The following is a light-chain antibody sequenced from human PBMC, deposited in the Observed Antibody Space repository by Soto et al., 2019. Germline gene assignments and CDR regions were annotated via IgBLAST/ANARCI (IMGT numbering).Light chain of an antibody. CDR1: SSNIGTNT. J-gene: IGLJ3*02. Sequence: QSVLTRPPSASGTPGQRVTISCSGSSSNIGTNTANWYQQLPGTAPRLLIYSTNQRPSRVPDRFSGSRSGTSASLAISGLQSDDEANYYCAAWDDTLNGWVFGGGTKLTVL. CDR2: STN. CDR3: AAWDDTLNGWV. V-gene: IGLV1-44*01.